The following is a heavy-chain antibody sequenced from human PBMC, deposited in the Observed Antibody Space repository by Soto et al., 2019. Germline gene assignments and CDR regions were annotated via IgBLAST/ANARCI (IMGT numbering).Heavy chain of an antibody. V-gene: IGHV4-39*07. CDR2: IYHSGST. CDR1: GGSVSSSGYY. CDR3: ARSFGWYAIDQ. D-gene: IGHD6-19*01. J-gene: IGHJ1*01. Sequence: PSETLSLTCTVSGGSVSSSGYYWGWIRQPPGKGLEWIGTIYHSGSTNYNPSLKSRVTMSVDKSKNQFSLMLSSVTAADTAVYYCARSFGWYAIDQWGQGTLVTVSS.